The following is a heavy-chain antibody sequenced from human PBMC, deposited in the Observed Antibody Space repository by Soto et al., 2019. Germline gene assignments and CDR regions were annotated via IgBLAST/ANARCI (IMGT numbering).Heavy chain of an antibody. CDR3: ARKLSSSWYSLKEAPFEY. Sequence: QVQLVQSGAEVKKPVSSVKVSCKASGGTFSSYAISWVRQAPGQGLEWMGGIIPIFGTANYAQKFQGRVTITADESTSTAYMELSSLRSEDTAAYYCARKLSSSWYSLKEAPFEYCGQGTLVTVSS. V-gene: IGHV1-69*01. CDR1: GGTFSSYA. J-gene: IGHJ4*02. CDR2: IIPIFGTA. D-gene: IGHD6-13*01.